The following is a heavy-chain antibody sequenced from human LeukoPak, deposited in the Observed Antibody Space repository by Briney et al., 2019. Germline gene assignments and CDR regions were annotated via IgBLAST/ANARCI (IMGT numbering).Heavy chain of an antibody. J-gene: IGHJ4*02. D-gene: IGHD3-3*01. CDR2: IYYSGST. CDR1: GGSISSYY. Sequence: SETLSLTCTVSGGSISSYYWSWIRQPPGKGLEWIGYIYYSGSTNYNPSLKSRVTISVDTSKNQFSLKLSSVTAADTAVYYCARGGNLGDYYFDYWGQGTLVTVSS. CDR3: ARGGNLGDYYFDY. V-gene: IGHV4-59*01.